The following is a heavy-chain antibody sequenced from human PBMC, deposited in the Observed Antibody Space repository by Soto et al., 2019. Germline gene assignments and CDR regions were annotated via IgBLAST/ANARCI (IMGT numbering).Heavy chain of an antibody. D-gene: IGHD1-26*01. CDR1: GFTVSAYT. V-gene: IGHV3-30-3*01. J-gene: IGHJ4*02. CDR3: ARWEQPLFDY. Sequence: QVQLVESGGGVVQPGRSLRLSCAASGFTVSAYTMHWVRQAPGKGLEWVAVISSDGNNKYYTDSVKGRFTISRDTSTSTLYLQMNSLRAEDTAVYYCARWEQPLFDYWGQGTLVTVSS. CDR2: ISSDGNNK.